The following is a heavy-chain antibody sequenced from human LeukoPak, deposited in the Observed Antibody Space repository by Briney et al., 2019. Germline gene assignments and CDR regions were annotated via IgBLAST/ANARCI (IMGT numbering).Heavy chain of an antibody. CDR3: ARQNFYSSGRHIDY. V-gene: IGHV4-39*01. Sequence: SETLSLTCTVSGGSIGSSSYYWGWIRQPPGKGLEWIGSIYYSGSTYYNPSLKSRVTISVDTSKNQFSLKLSSVTAADTAVYYCARQNFYSSGRHIDYWGQGTLVTVSS. CDR1: GGSIGSSSYY. J-gene: IGHJ4*02. D-gene: IGHD6-19*01. CDR2: IYYSGST.